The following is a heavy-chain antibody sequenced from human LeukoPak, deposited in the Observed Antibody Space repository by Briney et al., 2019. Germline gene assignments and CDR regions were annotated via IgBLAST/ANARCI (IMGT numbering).Heavy chain of an antibody. D-gene: IGHD1-14*01. V-gene: IGHV3-53*01. CDR3: ARDRVGTGRALLDL. CDR2: IYSGGST. CDR1: GFTVNSNY. Sequence: GGSLRLSCAASGFTVNSNYMSWVRQAPGKGLEWVSIIYSGGSTYYADSVKGRFTISRDNSKNTLYLQMNSLKDEDTAVYYCARDRVGTGRALLDLWGQGTLVIVSS. J-gene: IGHJ5*02.